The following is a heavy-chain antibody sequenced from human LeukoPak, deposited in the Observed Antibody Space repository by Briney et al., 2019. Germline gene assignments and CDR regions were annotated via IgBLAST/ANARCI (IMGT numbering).Heavy chain of an antibody. D-gene: IGHD6-19*01. CDR2: IYYSGRT. CDR1: GFTFSSYA. J-gene: IGHJ5*02. CDR3: ARVYSSGWIKPGNWFDP. Sequence: PGGSLRLSCAASGFTFSSYAMSWIRQPPGKGLEGIGYIYYSGRTNYNRSLKSRVTISVDKSKNQFSLKLSSVTAADKAVYYCARVYSSGWIKPGNWFDPWGQGTLVTVSS. V-gene: IGHV4-59*01.